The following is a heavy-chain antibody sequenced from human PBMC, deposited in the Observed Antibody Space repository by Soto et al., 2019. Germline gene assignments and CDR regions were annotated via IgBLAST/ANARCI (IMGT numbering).Heavy chain of an antibody. CDR1: GFTFSSYA. Sequence: QVQLVESGGGVVQPGRSLRLSCAASGFTFSSYAMHWVRQAPGKGLEWVAGISYDGSNKYYADSVKGRFTISRDNSKNTLYLEMNSLRAEDTAVYYCARDRAYEFWSGYLPYYYGMDVWVQGNTVTVSS. CDR3: ARDRAYEFWSGYLPYYYGMDV. CDR2: ISYDGSNK. V-gene: IGHV3-30-3*01. D-gene: IGHD3-3*01. J-gene: IGHJ6*02.